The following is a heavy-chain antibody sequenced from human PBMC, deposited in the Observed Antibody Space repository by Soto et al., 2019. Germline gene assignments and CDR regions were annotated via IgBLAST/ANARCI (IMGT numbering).Heavy chain of an antibody. CDR3: ARLQKLHLGYCSGGSCRGPMDV. CDR2: IWYDGSNK. CDR1: GFTFSSYG. V-gene: IGHV3-33*01. D-gene: IGHD2-15*01. J-gene: IGHJ6*03. Sequence: GGSLRLSCAASGFTFSSYGMHWVRQAPGKGLEWVAVIWYDGSNKYYADSVKGRFTISRDNSKNTLYLQMNSLRAEDTAVYYCARLQKLHLGYCSGGSCRGPMDVWGKGTTVTVSS.